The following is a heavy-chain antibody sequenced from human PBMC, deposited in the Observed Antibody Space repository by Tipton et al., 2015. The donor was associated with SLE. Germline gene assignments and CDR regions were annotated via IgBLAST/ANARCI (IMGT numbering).Heavy chain of an antibody. Sequence: TLSLTCTVSGGSIRSDYWNWIRQPPGKGLEWIGYINYSGSTNYNPSLKSRVTISVDTSKNQFSLKLSSVTAADTAVYYCARHGGYDYKAFDIWGQGTMVTVSS. J-gene: IGHJ3*02. V-gene: IGHV4-59*08. CDR1: GGSIRSDY. CDR2: INYSGST. D-gene: IGHD5-12*01. CDR3: ARHGGYDYKAFDI.